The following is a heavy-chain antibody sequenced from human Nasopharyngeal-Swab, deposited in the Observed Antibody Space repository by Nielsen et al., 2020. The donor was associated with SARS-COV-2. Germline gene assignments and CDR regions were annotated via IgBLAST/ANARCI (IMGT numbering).Heavy chain of an antibody. D-gene: IGHD4-17*01. J-gene: IGHJ4*02. CDR1: GGSISSSNW. Sequence: SQTLSLTCALSGGSISSSNWWCWVRQPPGKGLEWIGAIYHSGTTNYNPSLKSRVTITVDKAQNPLSRKVSAVTAADTTVYYCARGGTTVTTLDYWGQGTLVTVSS. CDR3: ARGGTTVTTLDY. CDR2: IYHSGTT. V-gene: IGHV4-4*02.